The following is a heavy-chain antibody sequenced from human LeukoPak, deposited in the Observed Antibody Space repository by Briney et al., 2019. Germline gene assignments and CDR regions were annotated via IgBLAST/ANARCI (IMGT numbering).Heavy chain of an antibody. CDR3: ARFQYSSEEDY. CDR2: INSDGSST. Sequence: PGGSLRLSCAASGFTFSSYWMHWVRQAPGKGLVWVSRINSDGSSTSYADSVKGRFTISRDNAKNTLYLQMNSLRAEDTAVYYCARFQYSSEEDYWGQGTLVTVSS. V-gene: IGHV3-74*01. CDR1: GFTFSSYW. D-gene: IGHD6-19*01. J-gene: IGHJ4*02.